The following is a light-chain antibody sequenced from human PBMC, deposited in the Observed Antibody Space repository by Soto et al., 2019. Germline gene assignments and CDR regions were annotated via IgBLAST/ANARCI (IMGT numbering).Light chain of an antibody. Sequence: IVMTQSPATLSVKTGERATLSCRVSQNVNNNYLAWCQQKPGQAPRLLIYGASRRATGIPDRFSGSASGTDFTLTIIRLEPEDFAVYFCQQYSDLPMTFCQGTLLEI. CDR3: QQYSDLPMT. J-gene: IGKJ5*01. V-gene: IGKV3-20*01. CDR2: GAS. CDR1: QNVNNNY.